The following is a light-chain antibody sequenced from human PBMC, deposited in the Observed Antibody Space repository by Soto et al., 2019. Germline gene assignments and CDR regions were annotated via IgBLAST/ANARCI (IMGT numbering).Light chain of an antibody. CDR3: SSYTSSSSLVV. J-gene: IGLJ2*01. CDR1: SSDVGGYNY. Sequence: QSALTQPASVSGSPGQSITISCTGTSSDVGGYNYVSWYQQHPGKAPKLMIYDVSNRHSGVSNRFSGSKSGNTASLTISGLQAEDEAYYYCSSYTSSSSLVVFGGGTKLTV. V-gene: IGLV2-14*01. CDR2: DVS.